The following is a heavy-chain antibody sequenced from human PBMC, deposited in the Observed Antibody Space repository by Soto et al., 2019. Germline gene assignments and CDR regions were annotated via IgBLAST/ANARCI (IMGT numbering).Heavy chain of an antibody. J-gene: IGHJ4*02. Sequence: ASVKVSCKASGYSFTNYAMHWVRQAPGQRLEWMAWINAGNGNTKYSQKFQGRVTITRDTSASTAYMELSSLRSEDTAVYYCARDHYDILTGYYLSYFDYWGQGTPVTVSS. D-gene: IGHD3-9*01. CDR3: ARDHYDILTGYYLSYFDY. V-gene: IGHV1-3*01. CDR1: GYSFTNYA. CDR2: INAGNGNT.